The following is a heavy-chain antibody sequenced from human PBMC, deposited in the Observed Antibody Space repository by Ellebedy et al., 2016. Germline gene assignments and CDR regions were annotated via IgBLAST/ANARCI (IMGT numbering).Heavy chain of an antibody. V-gene: IGHV4-39*01. CDR1: GGSISSSSYY. CDR3: ARQDCSSTSCYAGAYYYYAMDV. J-gene: IGHJ6*02. CDR2: IYYSGST. Sequence: SETLSLTCTVSGGSISSSSYYWGWIRQPPGTGLEWIGSIYYSGSTYYNPSLKSRVTISVATSKNQFSLKLTYVTAADTAVYYCARQDCSSTSCYAGAYYYYAMDVWGQGTTVTVSS. D-gene: IGHD2-2*01.